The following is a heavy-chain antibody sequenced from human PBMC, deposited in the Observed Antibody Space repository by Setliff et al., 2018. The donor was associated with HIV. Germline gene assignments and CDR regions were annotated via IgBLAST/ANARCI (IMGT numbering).Heavy chain of an antibody. Sequence: SVKVSCKASGDTLSIHPISWVRQAPGRGLDWMGGIIPAFGRANYAQKFQGRVSITTDKLLTIAYLDLNSLRAEDTAVYYCARDNTAFDIWGQGTMDTVSS. CDR3: ARDNTAFDI. CDR2: IIPAFGRA. J-gene: IGHJ3*02. D-gene: IGHD2-2*02. V-gene: IGHV1-69*05. CDR1: GDTLSIHP.